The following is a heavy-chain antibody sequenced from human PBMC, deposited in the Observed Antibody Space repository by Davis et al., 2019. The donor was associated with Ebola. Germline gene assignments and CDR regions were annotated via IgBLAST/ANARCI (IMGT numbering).Heavy chain of an antibody. CDR3: ARDPPYYDILTGYYLSWFDP. CDR2: MSHSSNTI. V-gene: IGHV3-48*02. D-gene: IGHD3-9*01. CDR1: GFTFSTYA. J-gene: IGHJ5*02. Sequence: GESLKISCAASGFTFSTYAMNWVRQAPGKGLEWVSYMSHSSNTIYYADSVKGRFTISRDNAKNSLFLQMNNLRDEDTAVYYCARDPPYYDILTGYYLSWFDPWGQGTLVTVSS.